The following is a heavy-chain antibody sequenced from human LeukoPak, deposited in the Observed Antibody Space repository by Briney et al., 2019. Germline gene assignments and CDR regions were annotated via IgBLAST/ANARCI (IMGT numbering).Heavy chain of an antibody. V-gene: IGHV3-66*01. J-gene: IGHJ4*02. CDR3: ARESRGSYYYFDY. D-gene: IGHD1-26*01. Sequence: GGSLRLSCAASGFTFNNYAMNWVRQAPGKGLEWVSVIYSGGSTYYADSVKGRFTISRDNSKNTLYLQMGSLRAEDMAVYYCARESRGSYYYFDYWGQGTLVTVSS. CDR1: GFTFNNYA. CDR2: IYSGGST.